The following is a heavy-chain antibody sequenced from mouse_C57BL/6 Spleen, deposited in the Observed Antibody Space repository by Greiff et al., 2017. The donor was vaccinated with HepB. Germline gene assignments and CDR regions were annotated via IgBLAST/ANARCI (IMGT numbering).Heavy chain of an antibody. CDR2: IWSGGST. CDR1: GFSLTSYG. J-gene: IGHJ1*03. Sequence: VHLVESGPGLVQPSQSLSITCTVSGFSLTSYGVHWVRQSPGKGLEWLGVIWSGGSTDYNAAFISRLSISKDNSKSQVFFKMNSLQADDTAIDYCARNRYSSYWYFDVWGTGTTVTVSS. CDR3: ARNRYSSYWYFDV. V-gene: IGHV2-2*01. D-gene: IGHD2-5*01.